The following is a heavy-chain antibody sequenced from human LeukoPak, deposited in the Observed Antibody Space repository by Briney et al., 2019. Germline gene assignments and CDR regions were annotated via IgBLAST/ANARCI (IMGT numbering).Heavy chain of an antibody. J-gene: IGHJ4*02. CDR2: IYSGGST. CDR3: ARWWLQCFDY. Sequence: GGSLRLSCAASGFTFSSYAMSWVRQAPGKGLEWVSVIYSGGSTYYADSVKGRFTISRDNSKNTLYLQMNSLRAEDTAVYYCARWWLQCFDYWGQGTLVTVSS. V-gene: IGHV3-53*01. CDR1: GFTFSSYA. D-gene: IGHD5-24*01.